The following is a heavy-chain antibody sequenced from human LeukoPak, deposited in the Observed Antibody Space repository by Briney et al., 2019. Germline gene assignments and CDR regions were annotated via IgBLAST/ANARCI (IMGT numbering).Heavy chain of an antibody. Sequence: GGSLRLSCEASGFTFRDYTMTWVRQAPGKGLEWVSAISGSGGSTYYADSVKGRFTISRDNSKNTLYLQMNSLRAEDTAVYYCAKLGHSSSSAFDYWAREPWSPSPQ. CDR3: AKLGHSSSSAFDY. CDR2: ISGSGGST. J-gene: IGHJ4*02. V-gene: IGHV3-23*01. CDR1: GFTFRDYT. D-gene: IGHD6-6*01.